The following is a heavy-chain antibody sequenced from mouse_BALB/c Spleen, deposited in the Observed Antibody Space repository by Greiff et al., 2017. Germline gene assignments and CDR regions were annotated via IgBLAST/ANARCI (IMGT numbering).Heavy chain of an antibody. Sequence: EVKVVESGGGLVKPGGSLKLSCAASGFTFSSYAMSWVRQTPEKRLEWVATISSGGSYTYYPDSVKGRFTISRDNAKNTLYLQMSSLRSEDTAMYYCARQGNYAFDYWGQGTTLTVSS. V-gene: IGHV5-9-3*01. J-gene: IGHJ2*01. D-gene: IGHD2-1*01. CDR3: ARQGNYAFDY. CDR1: GFTFSSYA. CDR2: ISSGGSYT.